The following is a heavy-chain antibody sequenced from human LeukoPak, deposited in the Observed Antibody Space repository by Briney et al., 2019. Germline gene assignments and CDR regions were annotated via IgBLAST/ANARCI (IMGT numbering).Heavy chain of an antibody. J-gene: IGHJ4*02. V-gene: IGHV3-23*01. CDR1: GFNFNYFA. CDR2: IGDSGSGG. D-gene: IGHD4-23*01. Sequence: GGSLRLSCSASGFNFNYFAMSWIRQAPGKRLEWVSTIGDSGSGGSYADSVRGRFTISRDNSKNIVYHQMHSLRVDDSAVYYCSRVKYGGNSGYHFDYWGQGTLVTVSS. CDR3: SRVKYGGNSGYHFDY.